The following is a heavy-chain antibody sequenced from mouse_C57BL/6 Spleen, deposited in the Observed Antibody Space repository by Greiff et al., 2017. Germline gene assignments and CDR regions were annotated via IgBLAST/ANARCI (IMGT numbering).Heavy chain of an antibody. CDR2: ISRCSSTI. CDR3: ARRTAVVFDY. CDR1: GFTFSDYG. V-gene: IGHV5-17*01. Sequence: DVQLVEPGGGLVKPGGSLKLSCAASGFTFSDYGMHWVRQAPEKGLEWVAYISRCSSTIYYADTVKGRFTFTRDNATNTLFLQMTSLMSEDKAMYYCARRTAVVFDYWGQGTTLTVSS. J-gene: IGHJ2*01. D-gene: IGHD1-1*01.